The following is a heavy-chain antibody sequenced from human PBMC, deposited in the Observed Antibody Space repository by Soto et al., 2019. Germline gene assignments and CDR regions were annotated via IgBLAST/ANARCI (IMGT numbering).Heavy chain of an antibody. Sequence: ASVKVSCKASGYTFTGYYMHWVRQAPGQGLEWMGWINPNSGGTNYAQKFQGWVTMTRDTSISTAYMELSRLRSDDTAVYYCARGRGADDVRYYFDYWGQGTLVTVSS. CDR1: GYTFTGYY. V-gene: IGHV1-2*04. D-gene: IGHD3-16*01. J-gene: IGHJ4*02. CDR3: ARGRGADDVRYYFDY. CDR2: INPNSGGT.